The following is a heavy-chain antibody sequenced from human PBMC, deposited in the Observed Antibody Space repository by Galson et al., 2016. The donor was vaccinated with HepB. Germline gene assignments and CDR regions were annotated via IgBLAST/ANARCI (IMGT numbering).Heavy chain of an antibody. J-gene: IGHJ4*02. CDR1: GFSFDYHT. D-gene: IGHD3-3*02. CDR3: ARLVSVAFGLDY. V-gene: IGHV3-21*01. CDR2: ITSVSTHT. Sequence: SLRLSCAASGFSFDYHTMHWVRQSPGEAPEWVSAITSVSTHTYYADSVRGRFTISRDNAKNSLYLQMTSLKVEDTAIYYCARLVSVAFGLDYWGPGTLVTVSS.